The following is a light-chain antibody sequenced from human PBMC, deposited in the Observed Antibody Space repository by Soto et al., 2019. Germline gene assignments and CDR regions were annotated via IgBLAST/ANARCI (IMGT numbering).Light chain of an antibody. CDR1: SSNIGRNY. J-gene: IGLJ2*01. CDR3: AAWDDSLSGPVL. CDR2: RNN. V-gene: IGLV1-47*01. Sequence: QSVLTQPPSASGTPGQRVTISCSGSSSNIGRNYVYWYQQLPGTAPKLLIYRNNQRPSGVPDRFSGSKSDTSASLAISGLRSEDEADYYCAAWDDSLSGPVLFGGGTKLTVL.